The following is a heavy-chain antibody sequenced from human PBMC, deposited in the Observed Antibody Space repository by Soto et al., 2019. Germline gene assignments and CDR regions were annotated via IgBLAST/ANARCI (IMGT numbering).Heavy chain of an antibody. CDR3: AMPQGYNWIYRTGYYFDY. Sequence: GAAAKVSCQVAGYTLTELSMRWVRQAPGKGLEWMGGFDPEDGETIYAQKFQGRVTMTEDTSTDTAYMELSSLRSEDTAVYYCAMPQGYNWIYRTGYYFDYWVQGTLVPVSS. D-gene: IGHD1-7*01. CDR2: FDPEDGET. CDR1: GYTLTELS. J-gene: IGHJ4*02. V-gene: IGHV1-24*01.